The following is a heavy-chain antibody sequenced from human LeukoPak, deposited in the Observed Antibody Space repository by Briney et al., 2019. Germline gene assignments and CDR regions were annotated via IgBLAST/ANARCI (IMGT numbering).Heavy chain of an antibody. V-gene: IGHV3-20*04. D-gene: IGHD3-10*01. CDR2: INWSGGSA. CDR3: ARFLWFGPHSPYYFDY. J-gene: IGHJ4*02. CDR1: GFTFDDYG. Sequence: GGSLRLSCAASGFTFDDYGMSWVRQAPGKGLEWVSGINWSGGSAGYADSVKGRFTISRDNAKNSLYLQMNSLRAEDTAVYYCARFLWFGPHSPYYFDYWGQGTLVTVSS.